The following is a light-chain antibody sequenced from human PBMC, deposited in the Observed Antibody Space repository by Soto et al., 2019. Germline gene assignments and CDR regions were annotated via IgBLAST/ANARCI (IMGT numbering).Light chain of an antibody. CDR3: TSYRRGPVYV. CDR2: DVN. Sequence: QSALTQPASVSGSPGQSITVSCTGISSEVGGSNYVSWYQQHPGKAPRLIIFDVNNRPSGVSPRFSGSQSGNTASLTLSGLQAEEDAHDFCTSYRRGPVYVFGTGTKVTVL. CDR1: SSEVGGSNY. J-gene: IGLJ1*01. V-gene: IGLV2-14*03.